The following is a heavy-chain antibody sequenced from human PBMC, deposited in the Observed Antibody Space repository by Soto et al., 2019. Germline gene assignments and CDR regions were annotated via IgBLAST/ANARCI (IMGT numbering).Heavy chain of an antibody. Sequence: SVKVSCKASGGTFSSYAISWVRQAPGQGLEWMGGIIPIFGTANYAQKFQGRVTITADESTSTAYMELSSLRSEDTAVYYCARHVGYDFWSGYYSTTNNWFDPWGQGTLVTVSS. CDR2: IIPIFGTA. CDR1: GGTFSSYA. D-gene: IGHD3-3*01. CDR3: ARHVGYDFWSGYYSTTNNWFDP. J-gene: IGHJ5*02. V-gene: IGHV1-69*13.